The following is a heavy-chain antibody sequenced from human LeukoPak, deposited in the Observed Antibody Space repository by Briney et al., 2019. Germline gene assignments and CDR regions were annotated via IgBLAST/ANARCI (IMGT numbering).Heavy chain of an antibody. D-gene: IGHD2-21*02. J-gene: IGHJ4*02. V-gene: IGHV3-74*01. CDR3: ARDRAAYDCINY. CDR2: INSDGSST. CDR1: GITLNKFW. Sequence: GGSLRLSCAASGITLNKFWMHWVRQAPGKGLVWVSRINSDGSSTSYADSVKGRFTISRDNAKNSLYLQMNSLRAEDTAVYYCARDRAAYDCINYWGQGTLVTVSS.